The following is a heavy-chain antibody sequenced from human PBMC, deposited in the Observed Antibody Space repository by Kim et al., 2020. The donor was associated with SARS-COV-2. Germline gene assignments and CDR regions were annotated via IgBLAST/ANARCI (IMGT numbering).Heavy chain of an antibody. CDR1: GFTFSDYF. J-gene: IGHJ6*02. D-gene: IGHD6-13*01. V-gene: IGHV3-11*06. CDR2: ISSSSTYT. CDR3: ARDTTTAAADNYYYNGMAV. Sequence: GGSLRLSCAASGFTFSDYFMSWIRQAPGKGLEWVSYISSSSTYTNYADSVKGRFTISRDNAKNSLYLQMNSLRAEDTAVYYCARDTTTAAADNYYYNGMAVWGHGTTVTVSS.